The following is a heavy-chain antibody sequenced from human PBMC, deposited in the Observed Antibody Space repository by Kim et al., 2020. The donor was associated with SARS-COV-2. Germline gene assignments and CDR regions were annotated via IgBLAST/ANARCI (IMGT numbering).Heavy chain of an antibody. D-gene: IGHD6-13*01. V-gene: IGHV3-9*01. CDR3: AKDMVSSSLVQFDY. J-gene: IGHJ4*02. Sequence: DSGKDRFTISRNNAKNSLYLQMNSLRAEDTALYYCAKDMVSSSLVQFDYWGQGTLVTVSS.